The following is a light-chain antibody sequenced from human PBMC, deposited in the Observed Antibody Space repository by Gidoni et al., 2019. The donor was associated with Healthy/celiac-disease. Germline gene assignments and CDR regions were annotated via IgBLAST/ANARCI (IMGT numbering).Light chain of an antibody. CDR3: QQYGSSPPAT. Sequence: DIVLTQSPCTLSLSPGERATLSCRASQSVSSSYLAWYQPKPGQAPRLLIFGASSRATGIPDRFSGSGSGTDFTLTISRLEPEDFAVYYCQQYGSSPPATFGPGTKVDIK. CDR1: QSVSSSY. J-gene: IGKJ3*01. V-gene: IGKV3-20*01. CDR2: GAS.